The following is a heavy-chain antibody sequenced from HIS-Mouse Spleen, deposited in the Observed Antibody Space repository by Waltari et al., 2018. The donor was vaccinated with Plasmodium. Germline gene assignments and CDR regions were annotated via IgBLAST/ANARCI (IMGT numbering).Heavy chain of an antibody. V-gene: IGHV4-39*01. Sequence: QLQLQESGPGLVKPSETLSLTCTVPGGHISSSSYYWGWIRQPPGKGLEWIGSIYYSGSTYYNPSLKSRVTISVDTSKNQFSLKLSSVTAADTAVYYCARLFAGDYWGQGTLVTVSS. CDR1: GGHISSSSYY. CDR3: ARLFAGDY. J-gene: IGHJ4*02. CDR2: IYYSGST. D-gene: IGHD3-16*01.